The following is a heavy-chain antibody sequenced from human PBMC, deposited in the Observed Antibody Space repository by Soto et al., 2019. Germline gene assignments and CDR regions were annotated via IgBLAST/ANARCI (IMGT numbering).Heavy chain of an antibody. J-gene: IGHJ4*02. V-gene: IGHV4-59*01. CDR2: IYYSGST. D-gene: IGHD3-9*01. CDR1: GGSISSYY. CDR3: ARVRYDILTGYYRDYHFDY. Sequence: SETLSLTCTVSGGSISSYYWSWIRQPPGKGLEWIGYIYYSGSTSYNPSLKSRVTISVDTSKNQFSLKLSSVTAADTAVYYCARVRYDILTGYYRDYHFDYWGQGTLVTVSS.